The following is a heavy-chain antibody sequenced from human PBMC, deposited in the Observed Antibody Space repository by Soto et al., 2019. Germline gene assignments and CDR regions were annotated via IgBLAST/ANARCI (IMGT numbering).Heavy chain of an antibody. CDR3: ARVDSPSATWGWFYA. J-gene: IGHJ5*02. CDR2: LSGYNGET. V-gene: IGHV1-18*01. D-gene: IGHD3-16*01. CDR1: GYYLRNYA. Sequence: QVQLVQSGPEVKKPGASVRVSCKASGYYLRNYAFAWVRQAPGQGLEWMAWLSGYNGETQYAPKFQGRVSLTTDKSTSTAYMDLRTSTTDDTAVYYCARVDSPSATWGWFYAWGQGTMFTVSS.